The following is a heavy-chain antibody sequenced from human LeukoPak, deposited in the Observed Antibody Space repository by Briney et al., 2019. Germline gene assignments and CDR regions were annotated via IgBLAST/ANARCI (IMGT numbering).Heavy chain of an antibody. D-gene: IGHD2-2*01. CDR3: ARAAAQQCGEDYSFDH. J-gene: IGHJ4*02. V-gene: IGHV1-69*02. CDR1: LDSPSKHT. Sequence: SANASPEASLDSPSKHTLVAGPQAPGQGLEWMGRIIPILGITNYVQKFQGRVTITADKSTSTAYMELSILRFEDTAVYYLARAAAQQCGEDYSFDHWGQGTLVTVSS. CDR2: IIPILGIT.